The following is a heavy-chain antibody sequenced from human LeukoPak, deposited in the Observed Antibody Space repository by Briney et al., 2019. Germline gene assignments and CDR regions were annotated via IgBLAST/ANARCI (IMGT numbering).Heavy chain of an antibody. CDR3: ARAGASGWYAAGWFDP. CDR1: GFPFNNYW. Sequence: GGSLRLSCAASGFPFNNYWIHWVRQAPGKGLMWVSSINTDGRTTRYAASVQGRFTISRDNAKNTLSLQMNSLRDDDTAVYYCARAGASGWYAAGWFDPWGREPWSPSPQ. J-gene: IGHJ5*02. CDR2: INTDGRTT. V-gene: IGHV3-74*01. D-gene: IGHD6-19*01.